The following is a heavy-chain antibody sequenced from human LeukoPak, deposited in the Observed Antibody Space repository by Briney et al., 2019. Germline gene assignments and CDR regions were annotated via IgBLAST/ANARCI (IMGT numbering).Heavy chain of an antibody. CDR2: IYYSGST. Sequence: WVRQPPGKGLEWIGSIYYSGSTYYNPSLKSRVTISVDTSKNQFSLKLSSVTAADTAVYYCARGRRDGYNLERYDYWGQGTLVTVSS. J-gene: IGHJ4*02. V-gene: IGHV4-39*07. D-gene: IGHD5-24*01. CDR3: ARGRRDGYNLERYDY.